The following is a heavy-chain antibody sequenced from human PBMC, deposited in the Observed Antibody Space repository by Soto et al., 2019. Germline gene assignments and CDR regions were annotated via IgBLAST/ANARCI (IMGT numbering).Heavy chain of an antibody. CDR3: ARVRNIVGATAAFDI. D-gene: IGHD1-26*01. CDR2: IWYDGSNK. Sequence: XGSLRLSCAASGFTFSSSGMHWVRQAPGKGLEWVAVIWYDGSNKYYADSVKGRFTISRDNSKNTLYLQMNSLRAEDTAVYYCARVRNIVGATAAFDIWGQGTMVTVSS. V-gene: IGHV3-33*01. J-gene: IGHJ3*02. CDR1: GFTFSSSG.